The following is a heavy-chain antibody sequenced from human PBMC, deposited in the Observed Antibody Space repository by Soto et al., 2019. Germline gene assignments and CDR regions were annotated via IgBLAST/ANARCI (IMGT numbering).Heavy chain of an antibody. CDR3: ARAGHGSGIQLRGYFDY. V-gene: IGHV1-2*04. J-gene: IGHJ4*02. CDR1: GYTFTGYY. Sequence: AASVKVSCKASGYTFTGYYMHWVRQAPGQGLEWMGWINPNSGGTNYAQKFQGWVTMTRDTSISTAYMELSRLRSDDTAVYYCARAGHGSGIQLRGYFDYWGQGTLVTVSS. CDR2: INPNSGGT. D-gene: IGHD3-10*01.